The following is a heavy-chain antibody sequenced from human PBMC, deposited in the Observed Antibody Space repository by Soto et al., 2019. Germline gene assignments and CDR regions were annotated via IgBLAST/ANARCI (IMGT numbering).Heavy chain of an antibody. J-gene: IGHJ4*02. Sequence: SETLSLTCTVSGGSINTFYWSWVRQPAGKGLEWIGRIFSSGSTSFNPSLESRVAMSVDTSKNHFSLNLSSVTAADMAVYYCAREGSYRGHNFEHGIQLWSFDFWGQGALVTVSS. CDR2: IFSSGST. CDR1: GGSINTFY. D-gene: IGHD5-18*01. V-gene: IGHV4-4*07. CDR3: AREGSYRGHNFEHGIQLWSFDF.